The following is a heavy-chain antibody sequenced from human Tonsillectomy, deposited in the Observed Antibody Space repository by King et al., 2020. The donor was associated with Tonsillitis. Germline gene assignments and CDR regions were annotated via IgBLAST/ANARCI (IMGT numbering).Heavy chain of an antibody. J-gene: IGHJ6*02. CDR3: TRPGDYYYGMDI. V-gene: IGHV3-73*02. Sequence: VQLVESGGGLVQPGGSLKLSCAASGFTFSGSDMHWVRQASGKGLEWVGRIRSNGNSFATAYAVSVKGRFTISRDDSKNTAYLQLNSLKIEDTAVYYCTRPGDYYYGMDIWGQGTTVTVSS. CDR2: IRSNGNSFAT. D-gene: IGHD3-10*01. CDR1: GFTFSGSD.